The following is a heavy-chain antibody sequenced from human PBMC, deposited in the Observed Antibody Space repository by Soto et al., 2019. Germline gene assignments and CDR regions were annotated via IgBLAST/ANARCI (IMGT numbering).Heavy chain of an antibody. J-gene: IGHJ4*02. D-gene: IGHD5-12*01. CDR1: GFTFSDYW. CDR3: ARDLRGGYNSFDY. V-gene: IGHV3-7*03. Sequence: GGSVRLSCAASGFTFSDYWMTWVRQAPGQGLEWVANINRDGDEENYVHSVKGRFTISRDNAKNSLSLHLSSLRADDTAVYYCARDLRGGYNSFDYWGQGALVTVSS. CDR2: INRDGDEE.